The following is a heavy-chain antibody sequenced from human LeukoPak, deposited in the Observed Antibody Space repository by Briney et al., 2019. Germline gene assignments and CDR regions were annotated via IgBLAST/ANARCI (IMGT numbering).Heavy chain of an antibody. J-gene: IGHJ4*02. CDR2: IHYSGST. D-gene: IGHD4-23*01. Sequence: SETLSLTCAVSGGSISGYYWSWIRQPPGKGLEWIGYIHYSGSTNYNPSLKSRVTISVDTSKNQFSLKLNSVTAADTAVYYCARDYRGKFDYWGQGTLVTVSP. CDR3: ARDYRGKFDY. CDR1: GGSISGYY. V-gene: IGHV4-59*01.